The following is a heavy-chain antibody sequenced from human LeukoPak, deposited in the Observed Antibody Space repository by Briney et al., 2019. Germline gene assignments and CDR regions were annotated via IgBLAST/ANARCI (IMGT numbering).Heavy chain of an antibody. V-gene: IGHV3-9*01. CDR2: ISWNSGSI. J-gene: IGHJ6*02. CDR1: GFTFDDYA. CDR3: AKDIGTTVTHGEYYYGMDV. D-gene: IGHD4-17*01. Sequence: PGGSLRLSCAASGFTFDDYAMHWVRQAPGKGLEWVSGISWNSGSIGYADSVKGRFTISRDNAKNSLYLQMNSLRAEDTALYYCAKDIGTTVTHGEYYYGMDVWGQGTTVTVSS.